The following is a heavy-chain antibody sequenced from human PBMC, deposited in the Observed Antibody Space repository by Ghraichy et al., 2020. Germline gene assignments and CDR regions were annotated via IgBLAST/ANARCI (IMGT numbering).Heavy chain of an antibody. D-gene: IGHD4-17*01. CDR1: VGSVSSGSYY. Sequence: SETLSLTCTVSVGSVSSGSYYWSWIRQPPGKGLEWIGYIYYSGSTNSNPSLKSRVTLSVDTSKTQFSLKLSPLTAADPAVYYCESSITVTTHEIPFDYWGKGTLVTVPS. CDR2: IYYSGST. CDR3: ESSITVTTHEIPFDY. V-gene: IGHV4-61*01. J-gene: IGHJ4*02.